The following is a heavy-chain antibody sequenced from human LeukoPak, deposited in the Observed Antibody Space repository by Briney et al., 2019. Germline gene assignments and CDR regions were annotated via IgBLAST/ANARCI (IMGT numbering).Heavy chain of an antibody. J-gene: IGHJ4*02. V-gene: IGHV3-7*04. CDR1: GFTFSNHW. Sequence: GGSLRLCCAASGFTFSNHWMRWVRQAPGKGLEWVANIKQDGSEAYDGDSVKGRFTISRDNAKNSLYLQMNSLRAEDTAVYYCARVEWMGRMDYWGQGTLITVSS. CDR3: ARVEWMGRMDY. D-gene: IGHD3-3*01. CDR2: IKQDGSEA.